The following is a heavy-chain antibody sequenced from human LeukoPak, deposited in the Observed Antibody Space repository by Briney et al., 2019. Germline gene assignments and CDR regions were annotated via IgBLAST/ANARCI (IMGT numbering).Heavy chain of an antibody. J-gene: IGHJ4*02. Sequence: PGGSLRLSCAASGFTFSSYAMIWVRQAPGKGLEWVSAISGSGGSTYYADSVKGRFTISRDNSKNTLYLQMNSLRAEDTAVYYCAKPHTSGRTYFDYWGQGTLVTVSS. CDR1: GFTFSSYA. V-gene: IGHV3-23*01. CDR2: ISGSGGST. D-gene: IGHD2-21*01. CDR3: AKPHTSGRTYFDY.